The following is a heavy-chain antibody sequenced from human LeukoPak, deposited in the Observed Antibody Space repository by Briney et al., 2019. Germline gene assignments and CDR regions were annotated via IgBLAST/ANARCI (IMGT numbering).Heavy chain of an antibody. CDR3: ARGISYGTLYYYYGMDV. Sequence: PGGSLRLSCAASGFTVSSNYMSWVRQAPGKGLEWVSVIYSGGSTYYADSVKGRFTISRGNSKNTLYLQMNSLRAEDTAVYYCARGISYGTLYYYYGMDVWGQGTTVTVSS. CDR2: IYSGGST. J-gene: IGHJ6*02. CDR1: GFTVSSNY. V-gene: IGHV3-53*01. D-gene: IGHD3-16*01.